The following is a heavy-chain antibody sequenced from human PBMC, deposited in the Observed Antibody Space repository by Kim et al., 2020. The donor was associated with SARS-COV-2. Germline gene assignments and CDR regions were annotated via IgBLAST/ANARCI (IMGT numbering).Heavy chain of an antibody. D-gene: IGHD3-10*01. Sequence: SETLSLTCTVSGGSISSYYWSWIRQPPGRGLEWIGYIYYSGSTNYNPSLKSRVTISVDTSKNQFSLKLSSVTAADTAVYYCASYGSGSHFDYWGQGTLVTVSS. CDR3: ASYGSGSHFDY. CDR2: IYYSGST. J-gene: IGHJ4*02. V-gene: IGHV4-59*01. CDR1: GGSISSYY.